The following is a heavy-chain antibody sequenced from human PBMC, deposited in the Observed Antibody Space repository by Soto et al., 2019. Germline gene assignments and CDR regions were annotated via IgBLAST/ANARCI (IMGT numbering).Heavy chain of an antibody. V-gene: IGHV3-30-3*01. J-gene: IGHJ6*02. CDR2: ISYDGSNK. Sequence: PGGSLRLSCAASGFTFSSYAMHWVRQAPGKGLEWVAVISYDGSNKYYADSVKGRFTISRDNSKNTLYLQMNSLRAEDTAVYYCAREGIAAAGTMEAYYYGMDVWGQGTTVTVSS. D-gene: IGHD6-13*01. CDR1: GFTFSSYA. CDR3: AREGIAAAGTMEAYYYGMDV.